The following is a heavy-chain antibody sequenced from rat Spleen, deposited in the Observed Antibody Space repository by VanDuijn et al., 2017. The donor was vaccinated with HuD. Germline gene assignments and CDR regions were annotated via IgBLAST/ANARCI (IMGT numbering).Heavy chain of an antibody. CDR3: TTWDYYNNRFDY. CDR2: ISMGGSNT. D-gene: IGHD1-6*01. CDR1: GFTFSSFA. V-gene: IGHV5-27*01. Sequence: EVQLVESGGGLVQPGRSMKLSCAASGFTFSSFAMTWVRQAPKKGLEWVAYISMGGSNTFYRDSVKDRFTISRDNAKSTLYLQMDSLRSEDTATYYCTTWDYYNNRFDYWGQGVMVTVSS. J-gene: IGHJ2*01.